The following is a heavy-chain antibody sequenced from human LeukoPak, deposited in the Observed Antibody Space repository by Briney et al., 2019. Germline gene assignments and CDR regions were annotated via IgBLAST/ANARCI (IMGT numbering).Heavy chain of an antibody. Sequence: PGGSLRLSCAASGFXFSSYAMNWVRLAPGKGLEWVSTISGSGGSTYYGDSVQGRFTISRDNSENTLYLQMNSLRAEDTAVYYCAKLVAPYYYYHMDVWGQGTTVTVSS. J-gene: IGHJ6*02. CDR2: ISGSGGST. CDR1: GFXFSSYA. D-gene: IGHD2-8*02. V-gene: IGHV3-23*01. CDR3: AKLVAPYYYYHMDV.